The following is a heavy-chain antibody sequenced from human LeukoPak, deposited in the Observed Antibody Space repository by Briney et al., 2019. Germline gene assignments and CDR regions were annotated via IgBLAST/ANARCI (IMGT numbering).Heavy chain of an antibody. Sequence: GGSLRLSCAASGFTFSSYAMTWVRQAPGKGLEWVSSITYNGAATYYLDPVKARFTISRDNSRSTLYLQMDSLTAEDTALYYCAKDGLYFDGSTHIYYFDSWGQGTLVAVSS. CDR2: ITYNGAAT. CDR1: GFTFSSYA. V-gene: IGHV3-23*01. J-gene: IGHJ4*02. D-gene: IGHD3-9*01. CDR3: AKDGLYFDGSTHIYYFDS.